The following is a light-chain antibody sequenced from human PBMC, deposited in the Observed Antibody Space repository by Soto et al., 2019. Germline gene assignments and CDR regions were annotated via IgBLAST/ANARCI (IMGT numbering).Light chain of an antibody. V-gene: IGKV1-39*01. Sequence: DIPMTQSPSSLSASVGDRVTITCRASRTITKFLNWYHQKPGKAPNLLIYSSSNLESGVPTRFSGTGSGTDFALTISSLQPEDFGTYYCHQSFGSPFTFGQGTRVDIK. J-gene: IGKJ5*01. CDR1: RTITKF. CDR3: HQSFGSPFT. CDR2: SSS.